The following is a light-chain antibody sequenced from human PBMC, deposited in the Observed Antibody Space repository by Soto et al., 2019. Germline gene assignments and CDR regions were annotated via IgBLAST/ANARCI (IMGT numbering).Light chain of an antibody. J-gene: IGLJ1*01. V-gene: IGLV2-23*01. CDR1: HTDFGNNNL. CDR3: SSDIDSTTFYV. Sequence: QSALTQPASVSGSPGQSITISCTGNHTDFGNNNLVSWFQQHPGKAPKLLIYEASRRSSGVSKRFSGSKSGNTASLPISELEPEDEAVYYCSSDIDSTTFYVFATGTKLTVL. CDR2: EAS.